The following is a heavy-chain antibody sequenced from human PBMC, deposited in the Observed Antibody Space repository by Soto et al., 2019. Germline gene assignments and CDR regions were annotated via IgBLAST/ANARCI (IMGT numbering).Heavy chain of an antibody. J-gene: IGHJ4*02. V-gene: IGHV3-23*01. CDR2: ISGTGVSS. Sequence: VQLLESGGGLVQPGGSLRLACEVSGFTFSSYAMSWVRQYPGKGLEWVAVISGTGVSSQYADSLKGRLTISRVNSKNTLTLPMNSLRAEDTAVYYCAKPRLVAGLIKYVDFASWGQGTLVTVSS. CDR3: AKPRLVAGLIKYVDFAS. CDR1: GFTFSSYA. D-gene: IGHD6-19*01.